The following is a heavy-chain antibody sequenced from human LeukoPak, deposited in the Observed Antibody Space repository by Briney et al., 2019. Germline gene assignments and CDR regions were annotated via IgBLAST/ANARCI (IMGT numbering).Heavy chain of an antibody. V-gene: IGHV4-34*01. CDR1: GGSISGYY. J-gene: IGHJ4*02. Sequence: PSETLSLTCTVSGGSISGYYWSWIRQPPGKGLECIGEINHSGSTNYNPSLKSRVTISVDTSKNQFSLKLSSVTAADTAVYYCARHRTLSGYSYGYTPYYFDYWGQGTLVTVSS. D-gene: IGHD5-18*01. CDR2: INHSGST. CDR3: ARHRTLSGYSYGYTPYYFDY.